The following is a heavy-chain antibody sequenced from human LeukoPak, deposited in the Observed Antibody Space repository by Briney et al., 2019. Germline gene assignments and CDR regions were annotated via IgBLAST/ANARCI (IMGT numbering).Heavy chain of an antibody. CDR1: GYTFIGYY. V-gene: IGHV1-2*06. CDR3: ARDYYDSSGFGAFDI. J-gene: IGHJ3*02. CDR2: INPDSGAT. D-gene: IGHD3-22*01. Sequence: ASVKVSCKASGYTFIGYYLHWVRQAPGQGLEFMGHINPDSGATTYAQKFQGRVTMTRDTSISTAYMELSRLRSDDTAVYYYARDYYDSSGFGAFDIWGQGTMVTVSS.